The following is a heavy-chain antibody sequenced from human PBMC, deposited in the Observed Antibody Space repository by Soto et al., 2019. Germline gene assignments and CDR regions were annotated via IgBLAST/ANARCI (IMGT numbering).Heavy chain of an antibody. V-gene: IGHV3-23*01. J-gene: IGHJ6*03. CDR2: VDGSGGDT. D-gene: IGHD3-16*01. CDR1: GFTFSSYA. CDR3: AKDPIWGGQLAQYYYYYMDV. Sequence: WGSLRLSCAASGFTFSSYAMGWLRQAPGTGLEWVAFVDGSGGDTYYADSVKGRFTISRDNSKNTLYLQMNSLRDVDTAVYYCAKDPIWGGQLAQYYYYYMDVWGKGTTVTVSS.